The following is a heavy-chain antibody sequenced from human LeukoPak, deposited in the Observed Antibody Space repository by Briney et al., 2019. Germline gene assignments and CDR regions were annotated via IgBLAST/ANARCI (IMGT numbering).Heavy chain of an antibody. Sequence: SETLSLTCTVSGYSISSDYYWGWIRQPPGNGLEWIGSIYRRGSTHYNPSLKSRVTISMDTSKNQFSLKLSSVTAADTAVYYCARDVRNYYDSSGYYLFDYWGQGTLVTVSS. V-gene: IGHV4-38-2*02. J-gene: IGHJ4*02. CDR1: GYSISSDYY. CDR3: ARDVRNYYDSSGYYLFDY. D-gene: IGHD3-22*01. CDR2: IYRRGST.